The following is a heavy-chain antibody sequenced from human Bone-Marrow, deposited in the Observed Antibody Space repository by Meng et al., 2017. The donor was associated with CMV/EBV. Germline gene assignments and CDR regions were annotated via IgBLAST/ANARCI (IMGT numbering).Heavy chain of an antibody. D-gene: IGHD5-24*01. Sequence: ESLKISCAASGFSFTNTWMSWVRQAPGKGLEWLGRFKGKSDDGTRDYPAPVKGRFTISRDDSKKTFYLQMNSLKTEDTAVYYCTTGDGTSNAFDFWGQGAMVTVSS. J-gene: IGHJ3*01. CDR3: TTGDGTSNAFDF. CDR2: FKGKSDDGTR. CDR1: GFSFTNTW. V-gene: IGHV3-15*01.